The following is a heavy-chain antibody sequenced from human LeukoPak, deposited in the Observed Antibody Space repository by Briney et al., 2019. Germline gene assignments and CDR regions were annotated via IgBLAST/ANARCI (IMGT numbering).Heavy chain of an antibody. CDR2: INQDKTAL. CDR1: GFTFNSHW. V-gene: IGHV3-7*02. D-gene: IGHD4-11*01. CDR3: ARLKDYRTVYDY. J-gene: IGHJ4*02. Sequence: PGGSLRLSCEGSGFTFNSHWMSWVRQAPGKGLEWVASINQDKTALRYVDSVGGRFTISRDNARSLLYIEMSSLRAEDTAVYFCARLKDYRTVYDYWGPGTLVTVFS.